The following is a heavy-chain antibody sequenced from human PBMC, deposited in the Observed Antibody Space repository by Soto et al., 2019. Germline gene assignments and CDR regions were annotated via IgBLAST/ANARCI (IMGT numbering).Heavy chain of an antibody. V-gene: IGHV3-49*03. CDR2: IRNKAYGGTT. Sequence: EVHLVESGGGLVQPERSLRLSCTTSGFSFADYTLSWFRQAPGKGLEWLGFIRNKAYGGTTEYAASVKGRFSISRDDPKSIAYLQMNSLKTQDTAVYYCTRDGRYSGYPPPAFWGQGTLVIVSS. CDR1: GFSFADYT. D-gene: IGHD5-12*01. J-gene: IGHJ4*02. CDR3: TRDGRYSGYPPPAF.